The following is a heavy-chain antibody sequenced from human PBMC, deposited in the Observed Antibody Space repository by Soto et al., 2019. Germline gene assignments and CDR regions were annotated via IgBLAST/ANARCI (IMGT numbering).Heavy chain of an antibody. V-gene: IGHV1-18*04. J-gene: IGHJ6*02. CDR2: ISAYNGKE. CDR1: GYDFTLYG. D-gene: IGHD2-2*01. CDR3: ARGAPDIVAPDKLPDGMAV. Sequence: QVQLVQSGAEVKKPGASVKVSCKASGYDFTLYGMSWVRQAPGQGLEWMGGISAYNGKEEYAERFQGRLTMTIDPSTSTVYMELRSLRVDDTAVYYCARGAPDIVAPDKLPDGMAVWGQGTAVTVSS.